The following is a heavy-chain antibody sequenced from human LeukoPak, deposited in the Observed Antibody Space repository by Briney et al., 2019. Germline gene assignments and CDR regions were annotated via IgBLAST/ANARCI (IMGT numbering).Heavy chain of an antibody. CDR1: GYTFVNYG. Sequence: ASVKVSCKTSGYTFVNYGIAWVRQVPGQGLEWMGWVSGNNGDTKYAQKFQGRVTMTTDTSTTTGYMELRSLRSDDTADYYCARGDAVVAAAIYDYWGQGTQVIVSS. V-gene: IGHV1-18*01. D-gene: IGHD3-22*01. CDR2: VSGNNGDT. CDR3: ARGDAVVAAAIYDY. J-gene: IGHJ4*01.